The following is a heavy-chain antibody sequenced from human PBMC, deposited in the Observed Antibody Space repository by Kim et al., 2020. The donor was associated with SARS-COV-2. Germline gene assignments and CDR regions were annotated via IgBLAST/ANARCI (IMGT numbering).Heavy chain of an antibody. CDR3: ARDPYDDSCGYQFFDY. V-gene: IGHV3-33*01. D-gene: IGHD3-22*01. CDR2: IWSDGGNT. Sequence: GGSLRLSCAASGFTFSSYCMHWVRQAPGKGLEWVAGIWSDGGNTIYADSVKGRFTISRDNAKNTLYLQMNSLRAEDTAVYYCARDPYDDSCGYQFFDYWGQGTLCTVSS. CDR1: GFTFSSYC. J-gene: IGHJ4*02.